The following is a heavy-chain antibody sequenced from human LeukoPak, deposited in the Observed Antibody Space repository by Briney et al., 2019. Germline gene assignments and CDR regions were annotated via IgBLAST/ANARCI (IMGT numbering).Heavy chain of an antibody. J-gene: IGHJ5*02. CDR3: ARRIRAVNQVAQHGDYFWFDP. CDR2: ISSSGSTT. V-gene: IGHV3-11*01. D-gene: IGHD4-17*01. Sequence: KSGGSLRLSCAASELTFSDYYMGWIRQAPGKRLEWIAYISSSGSTTYYADSVKGRFTVSRDNAEKSLYLQMNSLRAEDTAVYYCARRIRAVNQVAQHGDYFWFDPWGQGTLVTVSS. CDR1: ELTFSDYY.